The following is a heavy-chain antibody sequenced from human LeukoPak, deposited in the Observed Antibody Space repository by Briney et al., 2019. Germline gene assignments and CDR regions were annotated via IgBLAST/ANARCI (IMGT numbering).Heavy chain of an antibody. V-gene: IGHV3-30*02. Sequence: GGSLRLSCAASGFTFSTYGMHWVRQAPGKGLEWVAFIRYDGSNKYYADSVRGRFTISRDNSKNTLYLQMDSLRPEDTAVYYCAKDRGVAGSGFLDCWGQGTQVTVSS. D-gene: IGHD6-19*01. CDR3: AKDRGVAGSGFLDC. CDR1: GFTFSTYG. J-gene: IGHJ4*02. CDR2: IRYDGSNK.